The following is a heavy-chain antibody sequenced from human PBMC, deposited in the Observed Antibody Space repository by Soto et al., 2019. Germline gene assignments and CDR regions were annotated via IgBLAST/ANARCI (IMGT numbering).Heavy chain of an antibody. D-gene: IGHD3-22*01. V-gene: IGHV4-4*02. CDR2: TFHSGST. CDR1: GGSISSNDW. CDR3: ARTYHYDSSGYLYYFDY. J-gene: IGHJ4*02. Sequence: QVQLQESGPGLVKPSGTLSLTCAVSGGSISSNDWWTWVRQPPGKGLEWIAETFHSGSTNYNPSLKCRVTISVDKSKNQFSLKLSSVTAADTAVYYCARTYHYDSSGYLYYFDYWGQGTLVTVSS.